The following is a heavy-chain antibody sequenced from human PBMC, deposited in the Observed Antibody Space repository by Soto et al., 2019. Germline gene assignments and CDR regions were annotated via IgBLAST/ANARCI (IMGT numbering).Heavy chain of an antibody. CDR1: GYTFTGYY. D-gene: IGHD2-2*02. CDR2: INPNSGGT. V-gene: IGHV1-2*02. Sequence: QVQLVQSGAEVKKPGASVKVSCKASGYTFTGYYMHWVRQAPGQGLEWMGWINPNSGGTNYAQKLQGRVTRTRHTSISTAYMELSRLRSDDTAVYYCARQLSPYTCFDYWGQGTLVTVSS. CDR3: ARQLSPYTCFDY. J-gene: IGHJ4*02.